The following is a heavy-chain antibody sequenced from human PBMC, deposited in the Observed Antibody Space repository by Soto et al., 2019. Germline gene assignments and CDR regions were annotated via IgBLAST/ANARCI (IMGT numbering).Heavy chain of an antibody. CDR2: TGSGTDPG. J-gene: IGHJ4*02. CDR3: ARRDSGGFYRFFDS. Sequence: SVKVSCKASGGSLSTNPISWVRQAPGQGLEWVGGTGSGTDPGNHAQKFQGRLTVTADKSTSTVYMELTNLSSEDTAVYYCARRDSGGFYRFFDSWGQGTLVTVSS. CDR1: GGSLSTNP. D-gene: IGHD2-15*01. V-gene: IGHV1-69*06.